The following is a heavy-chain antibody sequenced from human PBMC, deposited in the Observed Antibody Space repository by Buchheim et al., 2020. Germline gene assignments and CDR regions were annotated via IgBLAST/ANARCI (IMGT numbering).Heavy chain of an antibody. V-gene: IGHV4-34*01. CDR3: ARGGWEVRFNY. D-gene: IGHD6-19*01. J-gene: IGHJ4*02. CDR2: INHSGSP. CDR1: GGSFSGYY. Sequence: QVQLQQWGAGLLKPSETLSLTCAVYGGSFSGYYWSWIRQPPGKGLEWIGEINHSGSPNYNPSLKSRVTLSVETSNNQFSLKLSSVTAADTAVYYCARGGWEVRFNYWGQGTL.